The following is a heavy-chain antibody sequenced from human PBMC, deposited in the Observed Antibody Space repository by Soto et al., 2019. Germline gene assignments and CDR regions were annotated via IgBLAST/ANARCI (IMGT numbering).Heavy chain of an antibody. CDR1: GGSFSGYY. CDR3: ARVYILTGPYYYYYGMDV. CDR2: INHSGST. D-gene: IGHD3-9*01. Sequence: SETLSLTCAVYGGSFSGYYWSWIRQPPGKGLEWIGEINHSGSTNYNPSLKSRVTISVDTSKNQFSLKLSSVTAADTAVYYCARVYILTGPYYYYYGMDVWGQGTTVT. V-gene: IGHV4-34*01. J-gene: IGHJ6*02.